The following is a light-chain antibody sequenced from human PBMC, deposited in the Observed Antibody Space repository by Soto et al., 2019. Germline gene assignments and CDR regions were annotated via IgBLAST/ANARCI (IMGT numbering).Light chain of an antibody. V-gene: IGKV3-15*01. CDR3: QQYNNWPPYT. CDR2: GAS. J-gene: IGKJ2*01. CDR1: QSVSGN. Sequence: EIVMTQSPATLSVSPGERATLSCRASQSVSGNLAWYQQKPGQAPRLLIYGASTRATGIPARFSGSGSGTEFTLTISSLQSQHFAVYHCQQYNNWPPYTFGQGTKLEIK.